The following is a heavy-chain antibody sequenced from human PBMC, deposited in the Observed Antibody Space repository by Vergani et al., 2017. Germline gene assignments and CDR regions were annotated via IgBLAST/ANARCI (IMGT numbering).Heavy chain of an antibody. CDR2: IYPGDSDT. V-gene: IGHV5-51*01. Sequence: EVQLVQSGAEVKKPGESLKISCKGSGYSFTSYWIGWVRQMPGKGLEWMGIIYPGDSDTRYSPSFQGQVTISADKSISTAYLQWSSLKASDTAMYYCARQATRGYYDSSGDKGAFDIWGQGTMVTVSS. CDR3: ARQATRGYYDSSGDKGAFDI. D-gene: IGHD3-22*01. CDR1: GYSFTSYW. J-gene: IGHJ3*02.